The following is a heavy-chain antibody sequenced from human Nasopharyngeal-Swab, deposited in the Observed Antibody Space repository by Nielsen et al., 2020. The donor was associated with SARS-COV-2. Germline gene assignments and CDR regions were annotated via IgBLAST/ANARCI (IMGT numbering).Heavy chain of an antibody. J-gene: IGHJ6*02. CDR2: IYYSGST. Sequence: SETLSLTCTVSGGSISSSSYYWGWIRQPPGKGLEWIGSIYYSGSTYYNPSLKSRVTISVDTSKNQFSLKLSSVTAADTAVYYCARGASGSYLILGCYGMDVWGQGTTVTVSS. D-gene: IGHD1-26*01. CDR1: GGSISSSSYY. V-gene: IGHV4-39*01. CDR3: ARGASGSYLILGCYGMDV.